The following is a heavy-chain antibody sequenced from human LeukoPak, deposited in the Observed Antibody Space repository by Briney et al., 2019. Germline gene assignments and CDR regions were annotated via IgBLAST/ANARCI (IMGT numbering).Heavy chain of an antibody. CDR1: GFTFSSYW. V-gene: IGHV3-7*01. Sequence: GGSLRLSCAASGFTFSSYWMTWVRQAPGKGLEWVANIKEDGSEKYYVDSVKGRFTISRDNAKNSLYLQMNSLRAEDTALYYCATPPYRSDSGYWGQGTLVTVS. D-gene: IGHD6-19*01. CDR3: ATPPYRSDSGY. J-gene: IGHJ4*02. CDR2: IKEDGSEK.